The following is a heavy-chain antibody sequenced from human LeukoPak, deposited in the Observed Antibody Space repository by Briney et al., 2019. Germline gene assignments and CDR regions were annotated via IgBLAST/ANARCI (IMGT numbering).Heavy chain of an antibody. CDR3: AKVYLGSAYYGMDV. Sequence: QPGGSLRLSCAASESTFNTFVMNWVRQAPGKGLEWVSSISGSGGSTNYADSVQGRFTISRDNSKNTLYLHMNSLRADDTAVYYCAKVYLGSAYYGMDVWGRGTTVSVSS. CDR1: ESTFNTFV. V-gene: IGHV3-23*01. CDR2: ISGSGGST. J-gene: IGHJ6*02. D-gene: IGHD2-8*01.